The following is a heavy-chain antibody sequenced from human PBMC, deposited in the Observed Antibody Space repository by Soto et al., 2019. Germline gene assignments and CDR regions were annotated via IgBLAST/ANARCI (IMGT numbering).Heavy chain of an antibody. J-gene: IGHJ4*02. Sequence: GGFLRLSCAASGFTFSSYAMSWVRQAPGKGLEWVSAISGSGGSTYYADSVKGRFTISRDNSKNTLYLQMNSLRAEDTAVYYCAKDRRLIVATIALDYWGQGTLVTVSS. D-gene: IGHD5-12*01. CDR3: AKDRRLIVATIALDY. CDR2: ISGSGGST. CDR1: GFTFSSYA. V-gene: IGHV3-23*01.